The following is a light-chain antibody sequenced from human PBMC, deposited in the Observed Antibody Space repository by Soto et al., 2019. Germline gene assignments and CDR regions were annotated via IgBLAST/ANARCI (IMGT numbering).Light chain of an antibody. Sequence: DKLMSQSPATLSVSLGERVTLSCRASQSVSSNLAWYQQKPGQAPRLLIYGASTRATGIPARFSGSGSGTEFTLTISSLQSEDFAVYYCQQYKTWPPLTVGGGTKVDIK. CDR2: GAS. CDR1: QSVSSN. CDR3: QQYKTWPPLT. V-gene: IGKV3-15*01. J-gene: IGKJ4*01.